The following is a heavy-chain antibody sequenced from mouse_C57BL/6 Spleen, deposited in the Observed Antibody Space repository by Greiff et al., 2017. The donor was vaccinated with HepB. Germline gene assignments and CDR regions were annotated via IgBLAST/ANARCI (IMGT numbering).Heavy chain of an antibody. V-gene: IGHV1-81*01. J-gene: IGHJ2*01. D-gene: IGHD2-3*01. CDR2: IYPRSGNT. CDR3: ARSADGYPLDY. CDR1: GYTFTSYG. Sequence: VMLVESGAELARPGASVKLSCKASGYTFTSYGISWVKQRTGQGLEWIGEIYPRSGNTYYNEKFKGKATLTADKSSSTAYMELRSLTSEDSAVYFCARSADGYPLDYWGQGTTLTVSS.